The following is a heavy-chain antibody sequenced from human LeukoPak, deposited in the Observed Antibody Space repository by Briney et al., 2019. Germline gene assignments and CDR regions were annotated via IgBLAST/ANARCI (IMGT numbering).Heavy chain of an antibody. CDR3: ARRGYDYVWGSYPLIDY. D-gene: IGHD3-16*02. V-gene: IGHV5-51*01. CDR2: IYPGDSDT. CDR1: GYSFTSYW. Sequence: GESLKISCKGSGYSFTSYWIGWVRQMPGKGLEWMGIIYPGDSDTRYSPSFQGQVTISADKSISTAYLQWSSLKASDTAMYYCARRGYDYVWGSYPLIDYWGQGTLVNVSS. J-gene: IGHJ4*02.